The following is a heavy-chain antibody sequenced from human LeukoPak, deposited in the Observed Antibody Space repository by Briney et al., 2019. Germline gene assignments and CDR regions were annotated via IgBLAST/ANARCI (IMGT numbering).Heavy chain of an antibody. J-gene: IGHJ6*02. CDR3: ARDRGFGELLSDYFYDYVMDV. D-gene: IGHD3-10*01. CDR1: GFVFSSYV. Sequence: GGSLRLSCAASGFVFSSYVMHWVRQAPGKGLEWVAVIPYDGSNKYYADSVKGRFTISRDNSKNTLYLQMNSLRAEDTVVYYCARDRGFGELLSDYFYDYVMDVWGQGTTVTVSS. CDR2: IPYDGSNK. V-gene: IGHV3-30*04.